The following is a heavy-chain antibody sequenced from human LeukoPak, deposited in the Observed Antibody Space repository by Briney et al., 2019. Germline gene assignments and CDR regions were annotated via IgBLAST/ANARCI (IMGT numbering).Heavy chain of an antibody. Sequence: SETLSLTRTVSGGSISSGDYYWSWIRQPPGKGLEWIGYIYYSGSTYYNPSLKSRVTISVDTSKNQFSLKLSSVTAADTAVYYCARDYYDSSGYYPDGYYYGMDVWGQGTTVTVSS. CDR3: ARDYYDSSGYYPDGYYYGMDV. CDR1: GGSISSGDYY. V-gene: IGHV4-30-4*01. D-gene: IGHD3-22*01. CDR2: IYYSGST. J-gene: IGHJ6*02.